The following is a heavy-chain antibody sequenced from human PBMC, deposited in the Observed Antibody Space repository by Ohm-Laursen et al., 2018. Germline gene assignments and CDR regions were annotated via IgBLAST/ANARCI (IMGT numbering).Heavy chain of an antibody. D-gene: IGHD5-12*01. Sequence: GTLSLTCTVSGGSISSYYWSWIRQPAGKGLEWIGCIYTSGSTKYNPSLKSRVTMSVDTSKNQFSLKLTSVTAADTAVYYCARGGGYDPFDYWGQGTLVTVSS. J-gene: IGHJ4*02. CDR2: IYTSGST. V-gene: IGHV4-4*07. CDR3: ARGGGYDPFDY. CDR1: GGSISSYY.